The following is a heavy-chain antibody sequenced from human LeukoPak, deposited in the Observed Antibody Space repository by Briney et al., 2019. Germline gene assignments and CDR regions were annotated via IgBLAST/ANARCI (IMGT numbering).Heavy chain of an antibody. CDR2: IRYDGRNK. J-gene: IGHJ4*02. D-gene: IGHD4/OR15-4a*01. Sequence: PGGSLRLSCAASGFTFSSYSMNWVRQAPGKGLEWVAFIRYDGRNKYYADSVKGRFTISRDNSQNTLYLQMNSLRNEDTAVYYCARRAGAYSHPYDYWGQGTLVTVSS. CDR3: ARRAGAYSHPYDY. CDR1: GFTFSSYS. V-gene: IGHV3-30*02.